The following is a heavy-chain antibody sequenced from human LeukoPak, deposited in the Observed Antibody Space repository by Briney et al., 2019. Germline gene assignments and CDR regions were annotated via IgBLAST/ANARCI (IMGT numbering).Heavy chain of an antibody. CDR1: GGSISSFY. CDR2: IYYSGST. Sequence: SKTLSLTCTVSGGSISSFYWSWIRQPPGKGLEWLGYIYYSGSTNYSPSLKSRVTISVDTSKNQFSLKLSSVTAADTAVYYCARDFMRVGADYYDSSDAFDIWGQGTMVTVSS. D-gene: IGHD3-22*01. V-gene: IGHV4-59*01. J-gene: IGHJ3*02. CDR3: ARDFMRVGADYYDSSDAFDI.